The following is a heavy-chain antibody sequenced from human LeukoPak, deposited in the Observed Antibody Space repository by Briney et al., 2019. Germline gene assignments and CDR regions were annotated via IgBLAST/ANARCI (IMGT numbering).Heavy chain of an antibody. CDR3: ATLVSTRYYFDY. V-gene: IGHV4-38-2*02. J-gene: IGHJ4*02. Sequence: PSETLSLTCTVSDYSISSGYGYYWGWIRQPPGKGLEWIGNIYHSGITYYNHFNSSLMSRVTISIDTSKNQFSLRLTSVTAADTAVYFCATLVSTRYYFDYWGQGTLVTVSS. CDR1: DYSISSGYGYY. D-gene: IGHD5/OR15-5a*01. CDR2: IYHSGIT.